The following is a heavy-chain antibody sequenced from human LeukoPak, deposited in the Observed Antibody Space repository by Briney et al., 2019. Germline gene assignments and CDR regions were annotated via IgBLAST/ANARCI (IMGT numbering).Heavy chain of an antibody. D-gene: IGHD1-26*01. CDR3: ARHGGSLGYFDY. Sequence: PSETLSLTCSVSGGSISTYYWSWIRQTPGKGLEWIGYVYDSGTTNYNPSLKGRVTISSDTSKNQFSLNLRSVNAADTAIYYCARHGGSLGYFDYWGQGTVVTVSS. CDR2: VYDSGTT. J-gene: IGHJ4*02. V-gene: IGHV4-59*08. CDR1: GGSISTYY.